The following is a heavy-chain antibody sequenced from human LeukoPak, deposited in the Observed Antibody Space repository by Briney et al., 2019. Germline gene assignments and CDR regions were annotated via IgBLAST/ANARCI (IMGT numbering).Heavy chain of an antibody. J-gene: IGHJ4*02. Sequence: GGSLRLSCAASGFTFSDYWIHWVRQAPGKGLVWVSRINTDGSITNYADSVKGRFSISRDNSKNTLYLQMNSLRAEDTAVYYCARDRVSGGRPDYWGQGTLVTVSS. CDR2: INTDGSIT. V-gene: IGHV3-74*01. CDR3: ARDRVSGGRPDY. D-gene: IGHD2-15*01. CDR1: GFTFSDYW.